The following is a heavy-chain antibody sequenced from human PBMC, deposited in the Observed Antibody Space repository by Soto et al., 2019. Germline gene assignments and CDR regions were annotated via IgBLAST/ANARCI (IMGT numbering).Heavy chain of an antibody. V-gene: IGHV3-9*01. CDR1: GFTFDDYA. J-gene: IGHJ4*02. D-gene: IGHD6-6*01. CDR3: AKDRGSSSSDFDY. Sequence: SLRLSCAASGFTFDDYAMHWVRQAPGKGLEWVSGISWNSGSIGYADSVKGRFTISRDNAKNSLYLQMNSLRAEDTALYYCAKDRGSSSSDFDYWGQGTLVTVSS. CDR2: ISWNSGSI.